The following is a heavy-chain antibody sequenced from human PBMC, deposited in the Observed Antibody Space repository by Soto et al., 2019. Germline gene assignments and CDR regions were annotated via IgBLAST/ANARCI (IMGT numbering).Heavy chain of an antibody. J-gene: IGHJ4*02. CDR1: GFTFTRYS. V-gene: IGHV3-23*01. CDR2: ISGSGGST. Sequence: GGSLRLSCAASGFTFTRYSMSWVRQAPGKGLEWVSAISGSGGSTYYADSVKGRFTISRDNSKNTLYLQMNSLRAEDTAVYYCAKEQWLRYYFDYWGQGTLVTVSS. D-gene: IGHD6-19*01. CDR3: AKEQWLRYYFDY.